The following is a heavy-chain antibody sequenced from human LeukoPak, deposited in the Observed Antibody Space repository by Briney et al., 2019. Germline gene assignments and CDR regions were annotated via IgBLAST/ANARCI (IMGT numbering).Heavy chain of an antibody. D-gene: IGHD3-16*01. Sequence: GRSLRLSCAASRFTFRNYAMSWARQAPGRGLEWLSIISGTADSKYYADSVKGRFTISRDNPRSTLYLEMKSLRAEDTAVYYCAKADATIGGAFDTWGQGTMVIVSS. J-gene: IGHJ3*02. CDR3: AKADATIGGAFDT. V-gene: IGHV3-23*01. CDR2: ISGTADSK. CDR1: RFTFRNYA.